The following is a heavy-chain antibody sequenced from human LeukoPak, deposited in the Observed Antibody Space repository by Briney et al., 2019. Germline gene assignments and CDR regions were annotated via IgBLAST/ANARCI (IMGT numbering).Heavy chain of an antibody. J-gene: IGHJ4*02. CDR3: AKGPSGYHNT. Sequence: PGGALRLFCATSGFNFSSYGMHWVRQASGKGLEWVAFIRYDGSNKYFEDSVKGRLTISRDNSKNTLYLQMNSLRAEDTAVYYCAKGPSGYHNTGGEGTLVTVSS. D-gene: IGHD5-12*01. CDR2: IRYDGSNK. CDR1: GFNFSSYG. V-gene: IGHV3-30*02.